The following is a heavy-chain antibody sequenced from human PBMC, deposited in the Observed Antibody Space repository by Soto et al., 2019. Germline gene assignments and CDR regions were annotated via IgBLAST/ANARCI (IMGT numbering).Heavy chain of an antibody. Sequence: EVLLVESGGGLVHPGGSLRLSCTASGFTFSSHSMNWVRQAPGKGLEWVSYISTSSASIYYADSVKGRFTISRDDAGSSLILQMNSRRDEDTAVYYCVRAVTGTSYYYYGMDVWGQGTTVTVSS. CDR3: VRAVTGTSYYYYGMDV. J-gene: IGHJ6*02. CDR1: GFTFSSHS. V-gene: IGHV3-48*02. D-gene: IGHD6-19*01. CDR2: ISTSSASI.